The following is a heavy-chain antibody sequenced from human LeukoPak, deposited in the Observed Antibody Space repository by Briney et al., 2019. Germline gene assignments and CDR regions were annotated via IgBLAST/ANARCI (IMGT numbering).Heavy chain of an antibody. CDR2: IYYPGSI. Sequence: SETLSLTCAVSGGSISTYYWNWTRQSPGKGLEWTGYIYYPGSINYTPSLKSRVTMSVDTSKNQFSLKLTSVTAADTAMYYCARGFTNSFDYWGQGTLVTVSS. CDR3: ARGFTNSFDY. V-gene: IGHV4-59*01. CDR1: GGSISTYY. J-gene: IGHJ4*02.